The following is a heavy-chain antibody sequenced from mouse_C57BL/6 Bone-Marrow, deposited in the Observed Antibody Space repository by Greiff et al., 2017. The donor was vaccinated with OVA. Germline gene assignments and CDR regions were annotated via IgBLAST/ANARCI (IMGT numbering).Heavy chain of an antibody. V-gene: IGHV10-1*01. D-gene: IGHD1-1*01. CDR3: VRGGELRYPYYAMDY. CDR2: IRSKSNNYAT. Sequence: EVQLVESGGGLVQPKGSLKLSCAASGFSFNTYAMNWVRQAPGKGLEWVARIRSKSNNYATYYADSVKDRFTISRDDSESMLYLQMNNLKTEDTAMYYCVRGGELRYPYYAMDYWGQGTSVTVSS. J-gene: IGHJ4*01. CDR1: GFSFNTYA.